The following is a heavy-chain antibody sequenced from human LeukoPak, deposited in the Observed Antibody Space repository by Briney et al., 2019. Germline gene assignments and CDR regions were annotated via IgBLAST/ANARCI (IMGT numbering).Heavy chain of an antibody. D-gene: IGHD2-15*01. CDR3: AKDTLNGGSLGYYGMDV. Sequence: GRSLRLSCAASGFTFSSYAMHWVRQAPGKGLEWVAVISYDDGTNKYYGDSVKGRFTISRDNSKNTPYLQMNSLRAEDTAVYYCAKDTLNGGSLGYYGMDVWGQGTTVTVSS. CDR1: GFTFSSYA. CDR2: ISYDDGTNK. J-gene: IGHJ6*02. V-gene: IGHV3-30*18.